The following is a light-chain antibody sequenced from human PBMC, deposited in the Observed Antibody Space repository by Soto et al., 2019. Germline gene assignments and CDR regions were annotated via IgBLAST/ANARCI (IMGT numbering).Light chain of an antibody. Sequence: DIHMTQSPPTLSASVGARVTIPCRASQSIVTWLAWYQQKPGKAPKLLIYWASSLESGVPSRFSGSGSGTEFTLTISSLQPDDFATYYCQHYTTYSGTFGPGTKVDIK. J-gene: IGKJ3*01. V-gene: IGKV1-5*03. CDR2: WAS. CDR1: QSIVTW. CDR3: QHYTTYSGT.